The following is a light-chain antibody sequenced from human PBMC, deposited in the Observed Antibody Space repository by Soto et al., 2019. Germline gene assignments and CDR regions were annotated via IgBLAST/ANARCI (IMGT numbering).Light chain of an antibody. CDR2: EVN. CDR1: SSDVGGYNY. Sequence: QSALTQAPCASGCPGQSVAISCTGTSSDVGGYNYVSWYQQHPGKAPKLMIYEVNKRPSGAPDRFSGSKSGNTASLTVSGLQAEDEADYYCSSYAGSSNVFGTGTKVTVL. V-gene: IGLV2-8*01. J-gene: IGLJ1*01. CDR3: SSYAGSSNV.